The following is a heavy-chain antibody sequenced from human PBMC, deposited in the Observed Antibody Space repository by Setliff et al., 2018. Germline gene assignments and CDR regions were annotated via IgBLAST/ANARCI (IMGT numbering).Heavy chain of an antibody. CDR3: AMILSGYSSSWGAFDI. CDR2: IYYSGST. V-gene: IGHV4-30-4*08. D-gene: IGHD6-13*01. Sequence: PSETLSLTCTVSGGSISSGDYYWSWIRQPPGKGLEWIGYIYYSGSTYYNPSLKSRVTISVDTSKNQFSLKLSSVTAADTAVYYCAMILSGYSSSWGAFDIWGQGTMVTVSS. CDR1: GGSISSGDYY. J-gene: IGHJ3*02.